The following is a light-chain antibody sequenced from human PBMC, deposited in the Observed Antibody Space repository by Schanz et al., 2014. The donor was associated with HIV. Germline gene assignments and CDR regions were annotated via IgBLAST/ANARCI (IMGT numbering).Light chain of an antibody. CDR2: SGN. J-gene: IGLJ2*01. Sequence: QSVLTQPPSASGTPGQTVTISCSGSSSNIGSNGVNWYQQFPGTAPKLLIYSGNQRPSGVPDRFSGSKSGTSASLAIIGLQTGDEADYYCGTWDSTLSAVVFGGGTKLTVL. CDR1: SSNIGSNG. CDR3: GTWDSTLSAVV. V-gene: IGLV1-44*01.